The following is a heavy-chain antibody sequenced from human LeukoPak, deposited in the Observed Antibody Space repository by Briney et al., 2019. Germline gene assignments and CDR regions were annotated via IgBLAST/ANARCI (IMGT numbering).Heavy chain of an antibody. D-gene: IGHD2-15*01. Sequence: KPSETLSLTCTISGGSISSSSYYWGWIRQPPGKGLEWIGSLYYSGSTYYNPSLKSRVTISVDTSKLSLKLTSVTAADTAAYYCARLRRSGSDYWGQGTLVTVSS. CDR2: LYYSGST. CDR1: GGSISSSSYY. J-gene: IGHJ4*02. V-gene: IGHV4-39*01. CDR3: ARLRRSGSDY.